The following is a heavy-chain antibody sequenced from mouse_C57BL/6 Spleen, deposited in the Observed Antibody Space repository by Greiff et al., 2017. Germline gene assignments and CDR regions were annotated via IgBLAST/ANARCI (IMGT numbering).Heavy chain of an antibody. Sequence: EVMLVESGGDLVKPGGSLKLSCAASGFTFSSYGMSWVRQTPDKRLEWVATISSGGSYTYYPDSVKGRFTISRDNAKNTLYLQMSSLKSEDTAMYYCERQEGIRGVIYYAMDYWGQGTSVTVSS. CDR2: ISSGGSYT. J-gene: IGHJ4*01. D-gene: IGHD2-2*01. CDR3: ERQEGIRGVIYYAMDY. CDR1: GFTFSSYG. V-gene: IGHV5-6*02.